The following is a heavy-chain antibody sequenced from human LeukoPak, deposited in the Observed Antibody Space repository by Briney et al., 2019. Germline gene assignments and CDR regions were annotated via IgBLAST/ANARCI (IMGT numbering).Heavy chain of an antibody. J-gene: IGHJ4*02. Sequence: ASVKVSCKASGYTFTGYYMHWVRQAPGQGLEWMGRINPNSGGTNYAQKFQGRVTMTRDTSISTAYMELSRLRSDDTAVYYCARGYYDSSGYYYNDYWAREPWSPSPQ. CDR1: GYTFTGYY. CDR2: INPNSGGT. V-gene: IGHV1-2*06. CDR3: ARGYYDSSGYYYNDY. D-gene: IGHD3-22*01.